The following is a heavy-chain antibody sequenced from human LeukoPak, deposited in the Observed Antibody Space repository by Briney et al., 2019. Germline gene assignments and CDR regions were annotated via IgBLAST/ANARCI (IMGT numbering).Heavy chain of an antibody. Sequence: GGALRLSCVDSGFSFGNYAMSWVRQAPGKGLQWVSQISGTGGANWYAAFARDRFTISRNNSKKTLHLQMSGRSVEDTAMYYCLEEPRDTYGTDWFVSWGQGTLLIVSS. D-gene: IGHD2-21*01. CDR3: LEEPRDTYGTDWFVS. J-gene: IGHJ5*01. CDR1: GFSFGNYA. V-gene: IGHV3-23*01. CDR2: ISGTGGAN.